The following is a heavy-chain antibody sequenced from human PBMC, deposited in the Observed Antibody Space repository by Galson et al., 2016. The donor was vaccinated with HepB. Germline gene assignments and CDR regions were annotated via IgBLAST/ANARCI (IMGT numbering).Heavy chain of an antibody. V-gene: IGHV3-30*18. Sequence: SLRLSCAASGFTFSGHGMHWVRQAPGKGPEWVALISYDGIDKNYVDSVKGRFTISRDNSENTLYLQMDSLRAEDTAVYYCAKGGDNWNFFDYCGQGTLVTVRS. J-gene: IGHJ4*02. D-gene: IGHD1-7*01. CDR1: GFTFSGHG. CDR3: AKGGDNWNFFDY. CDR2: ISYDGIDK.